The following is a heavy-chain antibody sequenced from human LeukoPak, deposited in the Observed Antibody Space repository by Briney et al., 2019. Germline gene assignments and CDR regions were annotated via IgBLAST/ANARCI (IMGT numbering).Heavy chain of an antibody. D-gene: IGHD3-10*01. V-gene: IGHV4-59*08. CDR3: ARFQYYYGSGSSEYNWLDP. CDR2: IYYRGST. J-gene: IGHJ5*02. Sequence: SETLSLTCTVSIGSIRIFYWSWIPDPPGKGLEWSGYIYYRGSTNYNPSLKSRVTISVDTSKNQCSLKLSSVTAADTGVYYCARFQYYYGSGSSEYNWLDPWRERTLVSVSS. CDR1: IGSIRIFY.